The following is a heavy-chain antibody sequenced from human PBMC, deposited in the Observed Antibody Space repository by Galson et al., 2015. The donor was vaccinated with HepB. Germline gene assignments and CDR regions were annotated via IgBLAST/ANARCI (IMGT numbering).Heavy chain of an antibody. CDR2: ISYDGSNK. V-gene: IGHV3-30*04. D-gene: IGHD5-24*01. Sequence: SLRLSCAASGFTFSSYAMHWVRQAPGKGLEWVAVISYDGSNKYYADSVKGRFTISRDNSKNTLYLQMNSLRAEDTAVYYCAREWEMVTIIDYWGQGTLVTVSS. CDR3: AREWEMVTIIDY. J-gene: IGHJ4*02. CDR1: GFTFSSYA.